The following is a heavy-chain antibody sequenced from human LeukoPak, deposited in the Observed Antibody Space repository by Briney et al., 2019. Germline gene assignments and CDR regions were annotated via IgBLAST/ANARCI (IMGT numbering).Heavy chain of an antibody. CDR2: IRSKAYGGTT. CDR1: GFTFGDYA. Sequence: GGSLRLSCTASGFTFGDYAMSWVRQAPGKGLEWVGFIRSKAYGGTTEYAASVKGRFTISRDDSKSIAYLQMNSLKTEDTAVYYCTRVGSSWSYPAYWGQGTLVTVSS. CDR3: TRVGSSWSYPAY. J-gene: IGHJ4*02. D-gene: IGHD6-13*01. V-gene: IGHV3-49*04.